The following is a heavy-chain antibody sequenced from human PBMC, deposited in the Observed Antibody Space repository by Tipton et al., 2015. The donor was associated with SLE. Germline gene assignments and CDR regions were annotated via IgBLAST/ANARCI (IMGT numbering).Heavy chain of an antibody. V-gene: IGHV3-23*01. CDR3: ARDFVVVTATLDY. D-gene: IGHD2-21*02. CDR2: ISGSSGST. Sequence: GSLRLSCAASGFTFSSYAMSWVRQAPGKGLEWVSAISGSSGSTYYADSVKGRFTISRDNSKNTLYLQMNSLRAEDTAVYYCARDFVVVTATLDYWGQGTLVTVSS. J-gene: IGHJ4*02. CDR1: GFTFSSYA.